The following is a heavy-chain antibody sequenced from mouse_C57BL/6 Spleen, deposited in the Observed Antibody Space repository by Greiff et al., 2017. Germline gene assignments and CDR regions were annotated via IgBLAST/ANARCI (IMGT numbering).Heavy chain of an antibody. J-gene: IGHJ2*01. CDR1: GYTFTDYE. CDR2: IDPETGGT. V-gene: IGHV1-15*01. CDR3: TRDYYGSSYFDY. Sequence: VKLVESGAELVRPGASVTLSCKASGYTFTDYEMHWVKQTPVHGLEWIGAIDPETGGTAYNQKFKGKAILTADKSSSTAYMELRSLTSEDSAVYYCTRDYYGSSYFDYWGQGTTLTVSS. D-gene: IGHD1-1*01.